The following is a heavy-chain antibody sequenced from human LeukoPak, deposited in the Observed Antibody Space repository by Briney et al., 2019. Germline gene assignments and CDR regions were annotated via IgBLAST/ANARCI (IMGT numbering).Heavy chain of an antibody. CDR3: AKGLKTAVGPYKGYHYYMDV. Sequence: PGRSLRLSCAASGFTFSSYAMHWVRQAPGKGLEWVAVISYDGSNKYYADSVKGRFTISRDNSKNTLSLQVSSLRAEDTAIYYCAKGLKTAVGPYKGYHYYMDVWGKGTTVTVSS. CDR1: GFTFSSYA. V-gene: IGHV3-30-3*01. D-gene: IGHD5-18*01. J-gene: IGHJ6*03. CDR2: ISYDGSNK.